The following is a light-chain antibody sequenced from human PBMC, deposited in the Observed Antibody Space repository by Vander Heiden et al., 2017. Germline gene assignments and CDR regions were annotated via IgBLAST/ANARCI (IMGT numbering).Light chain of an antibody. V-gene: IGKV3-11*01. CDR2: DAS. CDR3: QQRSNWPPLGT. J-gene: IGKJ2*01. Sequence: EIVLTQSPATLSLSPGERATLSCRASQSVSSYFAWYQQKPGQAPRLLIYDASNRATGIPARFSVSGSGTDFTLTISSLEPEDFAVYYCQQRSNWPPLGTFGQGTKREIK. CDR1: QSVSSY.